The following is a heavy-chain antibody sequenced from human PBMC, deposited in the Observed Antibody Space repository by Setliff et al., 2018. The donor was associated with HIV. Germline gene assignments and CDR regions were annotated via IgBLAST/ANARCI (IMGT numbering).Heavy chain of an antibody. CDR3: ARGWEGGMDY. J-gene: IGHJ4*02. CDR2: INPSGGST. V-gene: IGHV1-46*01. CDR1: GYAFTRYF. D-gene: IGHD1-26*01. Sequence: ASVKVSCKASGYAFTRYFMHCVRQAPGQGLEWLGMINPSGGSTWYAQKFQGRVTMTGDTSTNTLYMELSSLRSEDTAVYYCARGWEGGMDYWGQGTLVTVSS.